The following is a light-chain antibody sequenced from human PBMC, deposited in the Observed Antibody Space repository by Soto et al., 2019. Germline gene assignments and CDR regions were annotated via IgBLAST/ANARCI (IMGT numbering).Light chain of an antibody. V-gene: IGLV1-44*01. CDR1: SSNIGSNT. J-gene: IGLJ3*02. CDR3: AAWDDSLWV. Sequence: QSVLTQSPSASGTLGQRVTISCSGSSSNIGSNTVNWYQQLPGSAPKVLIYSNHQRPSGVPDRFSGSKSGTSASLAISGLQSEDEADYYCAAWDDSLWVFGGGTKVTVL. CDR2: SNH.